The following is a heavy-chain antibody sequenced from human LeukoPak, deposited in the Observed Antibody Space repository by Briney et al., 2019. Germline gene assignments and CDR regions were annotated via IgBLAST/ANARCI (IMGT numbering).Heavy chain of an antibody. J-gene: IGHJ6*03. V-gene: IGHV1-18*01. Sequence: ASVKVSCKASGGTFSSYAISWVRQAPGQGLEWMGWISAYNGNTNYAQKLQGRVTMTTDTSTSTAYMELRSLRSDDTAVYYCARVVTAYYYGSGRQRGYYYYYYMDVWGKGTTVTVSS. CDR3: ARVVTAYYYGSGRQRGYYYYYYMDV. CDR2: ISAYNGNT. CDR1: GGTFSSYA. D-gene: IGHD3-10*01.